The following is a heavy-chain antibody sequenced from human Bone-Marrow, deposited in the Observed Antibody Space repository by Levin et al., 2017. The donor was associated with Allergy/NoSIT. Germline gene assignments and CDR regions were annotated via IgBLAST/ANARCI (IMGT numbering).Heavy chain of an antibody. CDR2: ISWEGGTT. J-gene: IGHJ4*02. CDR1: GFTFDDYS. Sequence: GESLKISCAASGFTFDDYSMHWVRQAPGKGLEWVSLISWEGGTTDYADSVKGRFTISRDNSKNSLYLQMNSLRTEDTAFYYCVKDYHIAATGTFFDYWGQGTLVTVSA. V-gene: IGHV3-43*01. CDR3: VKDYHIAATGTFFDY. D-gene: IGHD6-13*01.